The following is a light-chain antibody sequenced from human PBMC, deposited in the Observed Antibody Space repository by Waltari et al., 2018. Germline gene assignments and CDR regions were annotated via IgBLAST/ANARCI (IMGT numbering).Light chain of an antibody. CDR3: MQNIQLPT. V-gene: IGKV2D-29*02. Sequence: IVMTQAPLSLSVTPGQPASMSCKSSQSLLHSDGSGRLYWYVQKPGQSPQLLIHEVSNRCSGVTNRVSGSGSGTDFTLKISRVEAEDVGDYFCMQNIQLPTFGQGTKVEIE. CDR2: EVS. J-gene: IGKJ1*01. CDR1: QSLLHSDGSGR.